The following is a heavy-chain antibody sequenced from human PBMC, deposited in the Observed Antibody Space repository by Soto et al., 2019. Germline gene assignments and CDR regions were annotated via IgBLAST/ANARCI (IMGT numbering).Heavy chain of an antibody. J-gene: IGHJ4*02. Sequence: QVQLQQWGAGLLNPSKTLSLTCAVYGGSFNDYYWNWIRQPPGKGLEWIGEIHHGGVTTYNPSFTTRVTISEDTSRQQFSLRLTSVTAADTAFYFCASGFPSLDSWGQGTLVTVSS. CDR2: IHHGGVT. D-gene: IGHD2-21*01. V-gene: IGHV4-34*02. CDR1: GGSFNDYY. CDR3: ASGFPSLDS.